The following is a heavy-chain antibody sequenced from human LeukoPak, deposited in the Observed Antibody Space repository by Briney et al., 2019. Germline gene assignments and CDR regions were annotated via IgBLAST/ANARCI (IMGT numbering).Heavy chain of an antibody. CDR1: GGSVSSTNW. CDR3: AREGVFFRPFDS. Sequence: SETLSLTCDVSGGSVSSTNWWTWVRQPPGKGLEWIGEVHLDGRTNCNPSLKSRLTMSVDLSENHISLKLTSVTAAYTAVYYCAREGVFFRPFDSSGRGTLVTVSS. V-gene: IGHV4-4*02. CDR2: VHLDGRT. J-gene: IGHJ4*02. D-gene: IGHD3-16*01.